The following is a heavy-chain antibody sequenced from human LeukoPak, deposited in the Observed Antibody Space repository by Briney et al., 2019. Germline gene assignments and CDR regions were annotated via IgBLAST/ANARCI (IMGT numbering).Heavy chain of an antibody. CDR2: INPNSGGT. CDR3: ARAPFYCSGGSCYSEYFDY. Sequence: ASVKVSCKASGYTFTGYYMHWVRQAPGQGLEWMGWINPNSGGTNYAQKFQGRVTMTRDTSISTAYMELSRLRSDDTAVHYCARAPFYCSGGSCYSEYFDYWGQGTLVTVSS. D-gene: IGHD2-15*01. V-gene: IGHV1-2*02. CDR1: GYTFTGYY. J-gene: IGHJ4*02.